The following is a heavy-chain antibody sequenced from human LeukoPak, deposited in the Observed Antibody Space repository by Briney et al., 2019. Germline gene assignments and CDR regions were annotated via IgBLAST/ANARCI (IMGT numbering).Heavy chain of an antibody. J-gene: IGHJ4*02. Sequence: SETLSLTCTVSGGSISSDYWSWVRQPPGKGLEWIGYIYYSGSTNYNPSLKSRVTISVDTSKNQFSLQLGSVTAADTAVYYCARDGNPFDYWGQGTLVTVSS. CDR2: IYYSGST. CDR3: ARDGNPFDY. V-gene: IGHV4-59*01. D-gene: IGHD1-14*01. CDR1: GGSISSDY.